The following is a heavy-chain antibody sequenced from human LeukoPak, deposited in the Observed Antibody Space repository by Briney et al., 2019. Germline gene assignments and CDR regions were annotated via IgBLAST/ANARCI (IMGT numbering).Heavy chain of an antibody. D-gene: IGHD2-15*01. V-gene: IGHV1-3*01. J-gene: IGHJ4*02. CDR2: INAGNGNT. CDR3: ARGCSGGSCYYLDY. Sequence: ASVKVSCKASGYTFTSYAMHWVRQAPGQRLEWMGWINAGNGNTKYSQKFQGRVTITRDTSAGTAYMELGSLRSEDTAVYYCARGCSGGSCYYLDYWGQGTLVTVSS. CDR1: GYTFTSYA.